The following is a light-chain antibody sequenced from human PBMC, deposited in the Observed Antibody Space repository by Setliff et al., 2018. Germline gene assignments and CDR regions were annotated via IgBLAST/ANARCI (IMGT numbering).Light chain of an antibody. J-gene: IGLJ1*01. Sequence: QSVLAQPPSASGSPGQSVTISCTGTSSDVGTYKLVSWFQQHPGKGPKLVIYEVNRRPSGVPDRFSGSKSGNTASLTVSGLQAEDEADYYCSSYAGGDIYVFGTGTKVTV. CDR1: SSDVGTYKL. CDR2: EVN. V-gene: IGLV2-8*01. CDR3: SSYAGGDIYV.